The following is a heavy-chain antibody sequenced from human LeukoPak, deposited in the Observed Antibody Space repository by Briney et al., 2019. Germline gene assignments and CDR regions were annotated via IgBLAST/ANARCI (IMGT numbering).Heavy chain of an antibody. Sequence: PSETLSLTCTVSGGSMNNYYWTWIRQPPGKRLEWVGYIYYSGTTNYNPSLKNRVTISIDRSKNQFSLELDSVTAADTAMYYCAREVERGAGDPNWFDPWGQGILVTVSS. V-gene: IGHV4-59*01. J-gene: IGHJ5*02. CDR2: IYYSGTT. CDR3: AREVERGAGDPNWFDP. D-gene: IGHD4-17*01. CDR1: GGSMNNYY.